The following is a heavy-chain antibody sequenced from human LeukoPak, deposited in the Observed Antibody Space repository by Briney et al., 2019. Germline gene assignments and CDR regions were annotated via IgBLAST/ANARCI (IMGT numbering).Heavy chain of an antibody. J-gene: IGHJ3*02. D-gene: IGHD5-12*01. CDR2: IYYSGST. Sequence: KTSETLSLTCTVSGGSISSYYWSWIRQPPGKGLEWIGYIYYSGSTYYNPSLKSRVTISVDTSKNQFSLKLSSVTAADTAVYYCARPESYSGYDSQGHDAFDIWGQGTMVIVSS. V-gene: IGHV4-59*08. CDR3: ARPESYSGYDSQGHDAFDI. CDR1: GGSISSYY.